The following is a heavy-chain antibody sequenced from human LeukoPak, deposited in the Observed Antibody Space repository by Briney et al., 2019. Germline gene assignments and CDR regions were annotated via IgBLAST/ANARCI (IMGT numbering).Heavy chain of an antibody. CDR1: GGSFSGYY. V-gene: IGHV4-34*01. Sequence: SETLSLTCAVYGGSFSGYYWSWIRQPPGKGLEWIGEINHSGSTNYNPSLKSRVTISVDTSKNQFSLKLSSVTAADTAVYYCARGGIVRGGSPSYYYYYYGMDVWGQGTTVTVSS. D-gene: IGHD2-15*01. CDR3: ARGGIVRGGSPSYYYYYYGMDV. CDR2: INHSGST. J-gene: IGHJ6*02.